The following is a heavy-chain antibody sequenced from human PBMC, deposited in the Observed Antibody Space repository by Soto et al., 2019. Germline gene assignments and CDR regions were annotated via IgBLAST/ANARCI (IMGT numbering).Heavy chain of an antibody. J-gene: IGHJ4*02. V-gene: IGHV1-46*01. CDR2: ISPSGGST. D-gene: IGHD1-26*01. Sequence: ASVKPSCKASGYTFTNFFLHWVRLAPGQRLEWMGMISPSGGSTSYAQKFQGRVTMTRDTSTGTVYMELSSLRSDDTAVYYCARGGIAKYYFDHWGLGTLVTVSS. CDR3: ARGGIAKYYFDH. CDR1: GYTFTNFF.